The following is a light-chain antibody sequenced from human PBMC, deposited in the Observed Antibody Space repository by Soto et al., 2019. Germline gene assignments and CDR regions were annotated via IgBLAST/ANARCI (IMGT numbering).Light chain of an antibody. CDR1: SSDVGGYKY. CDR2: DVS. CDR3: CSYAGSYTLYV. Sequence: QSVLTQPRSVSGSPGQSVTISCTGTSSDVGGYKYVSWYQQHPGKAPKFIIYDVSERPSGVPDRFSGSKSGNTASLTISGLEAEDEADYYCCSYAGSYTLYVFGTGTKLTVL. J-gene: IGLJ1*01. V-gene: IGLV2-11*01.